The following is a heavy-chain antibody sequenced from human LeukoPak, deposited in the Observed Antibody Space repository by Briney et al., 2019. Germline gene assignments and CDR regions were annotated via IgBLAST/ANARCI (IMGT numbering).Heavy chain of an antibody. J-gene: IGHJ4*02. CDR2: ITTSDGNT. CDR1: GFTFSSYT. CDR3: AKDGGLWVSAHWGDS. Sequence: PGGSLRLSCAASGFTFSSYTMSWVRQAPGKGLEWVSTITTSDGNTYYADSVKGRFTVSRDNSKNTLFLQMNSLRAEDTAVYYCAKDGGLWVSAHWGDSWGRGNPGHRLL. V-gene: IGHV3-23*01. D-gene: IGHD7-27*01.